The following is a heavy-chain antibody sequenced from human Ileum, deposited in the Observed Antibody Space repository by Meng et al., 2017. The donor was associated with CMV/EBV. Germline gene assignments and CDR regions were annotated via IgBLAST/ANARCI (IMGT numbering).Heavy chain of an antibody. D-gene: IGHD3-10*01. CDR1: DSVSISTES. V-gene: IGHV6-1*01. CDR3: TYGWPLKY. J-gene: IGHJ4*02. Sequence: QAHPPQSGPGLVKPPQTLSLTCAGDSVSISTESWNWIRQSPSRGLEWLGRTWYGSKWYYEYAVSVKSRITIIPDTSQNQISLQLNSVTPDDTAVYYCTYGWPLKYWGQGSLVTVSS. CDR2: TWYGSKWYY.